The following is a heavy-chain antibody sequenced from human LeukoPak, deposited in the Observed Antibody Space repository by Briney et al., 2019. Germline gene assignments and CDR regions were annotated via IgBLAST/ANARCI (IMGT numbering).Heavy chain of an antibody. CDR3: ARGPPFTMIVEQYAFDI. J-gene: IGHJ3*02. Sequence: PGKSLTLSCAASGFTFTNYAIHWIRQAPGKGLDGVAVISSDGNNKYYADSVKGPFTISRDNSKNTLYLQMNSLRAEDTAVYYCARGPPFTMIVEQYAFDIWGQGTMVTVSS. V-gene: IGHV3-30-3*01. CDR2: ISSDGNNK. D-gene: IGHD3-22*01. CDR1: GFTFTNYA.